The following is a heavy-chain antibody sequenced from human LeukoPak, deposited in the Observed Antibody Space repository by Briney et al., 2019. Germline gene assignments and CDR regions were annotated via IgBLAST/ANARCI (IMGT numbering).Heavy chain of an antibody. Sequence: GGSLRLSCAASGFTFSSYGMHWVRQAPGKGLEWVAVIWYDGSNKYYADSVKGRFTISRDNSKNTLYLQMNSLRAEDTAVYYCARARYYDNSGYYYYFDYWGQGTLDTVSS. CDR3: ARARYYDNSGYYYYFDY. CDR2: IWYDGSNK. CDR1: GFTFSSYG. J-gene: IGHJ4*02. V-gene: IGHV3-33*01. D-gene: IGHD3-22*01.